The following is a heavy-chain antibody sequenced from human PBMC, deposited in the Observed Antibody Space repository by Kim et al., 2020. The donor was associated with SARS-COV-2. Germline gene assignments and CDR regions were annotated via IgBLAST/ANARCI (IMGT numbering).Heavy chain of an antibody. CDR3: ARAGPYSYGYEHYGMDV. CDR2: IYHSGST. D-gene: IGHD5-18*01. J-gene: IGHJ6*02. V-gene: IGHV4-4*02. CDR1: GGSISSSNW. Sequence: SETLSLTCAVSGGSISSSNWWSWVRQPPGKGLEWIGEIYHSGSTNYNPSLKSRVTISVDKSKNQFSLKLSSVTAADTAVYYCARAGPYSYGYEHYGMDVWGQGTTVTVSS.